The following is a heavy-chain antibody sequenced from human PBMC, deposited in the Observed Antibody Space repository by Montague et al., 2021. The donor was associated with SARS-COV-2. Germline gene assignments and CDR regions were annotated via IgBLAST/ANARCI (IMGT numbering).Heavy chain of an antibody. V-gene: IGHV4-39*01. J-gene: IGHJ5*02. Sequence: ETLSLTCSVSGDSMRGSNSYWGWIRQPPGKGLESIGSISYTGSTSYNASLKSRVTMSVDTSKNEFSLRLSSVTASDTAVYYCARLYIQKTLVGASRRRWFDPWGQGTLVTVSS. CDR3: ARLYIQKTLVGASRRRWFDP. CDR1: GDSMRGSNSY. D-gene: IGHD1-26*01. CDR2: ISYTGST.